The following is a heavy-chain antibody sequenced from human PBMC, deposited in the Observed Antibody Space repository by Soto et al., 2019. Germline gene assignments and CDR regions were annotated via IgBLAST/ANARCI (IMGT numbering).Heavy chain of an antibody. V-gene: IGHV4-30-2*01. CDR3: ASGRITGTTKGFDY. J-gene: IGHJ4*02. CDR2: IYHSGST. D-gene: IGHD1-20*01. Sequence: TLSLTCAVSGGSISSGGYSWSWIRQPPGKGLEWIGYIYHSGSTYYNPSLKSRVTISVDRSKNQFSLKLSSVTAADTAVYYCASGRITGTTKGFDYWGQGTLVTVSS. CDR1: GGSISSGGYS.